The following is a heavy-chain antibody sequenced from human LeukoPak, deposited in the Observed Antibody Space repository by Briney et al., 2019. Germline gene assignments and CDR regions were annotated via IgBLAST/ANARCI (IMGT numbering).Heavy chain of an antibody. CDR1: GGTFSSYA. CDR3: ARLVYCSGGSCYSPGAFDI. D-gene: IGHD2-15*01. V-gene: IGHV1-69*04. Sequence: SVKVSCKASGGTFSSYAISWVRQAPGQGLEWMGRIIPILGIANYAQKFQGRVTTTADKSTSTAYMELSSLRSEDTAVYYCARLVYCSGGSCYSPGAFDIWGQGTMVTVSS. CDR2: IIPILGIA. J-gene: IGHJ3*02.